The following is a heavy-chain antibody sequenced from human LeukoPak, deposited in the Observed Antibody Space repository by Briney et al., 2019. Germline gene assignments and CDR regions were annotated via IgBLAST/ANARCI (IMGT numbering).Heavy chain of an antibody. V-gene: IGHV1-18*01. CDR1: GYTFTSYG. D-gene: IGHD2-2*01. CDR3: ARMDCSSTSCPDY. Sequence: GASVKVSCKASGYTFTSYGISWVRQAPGQGLEWMGWISAHNGDTSYEEKLQGRVTMTTDTSTSTAYMELSSLRSEDTAVYYCARMDCSSTSCPDYWGQGTLVTVSS. J-gene: IGHJ4*02. CDR2: ISAHNGDT.